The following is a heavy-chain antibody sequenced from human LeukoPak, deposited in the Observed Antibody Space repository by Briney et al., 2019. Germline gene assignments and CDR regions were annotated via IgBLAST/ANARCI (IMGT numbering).Heavy chain of an antibody. J-gene: IGHJ4*02. CDR1: GFTFSNYA. D-gene: IGHD3-10*01. Sequence: PGTSLRLSCAASGFTFSNYAMNWVRQAPGKGLEWVSVISGSGGSTYYADSVKGRFTISRDNSKNTLYLQMNSLRAEDTAVYYCAKGTTMVRGVIITFDDWGQGTLVTVSS. V-gene: IGHV3-23*01. CDR2: ISGSGGST. CDR3: AKGTTMVRGVIITFDD.